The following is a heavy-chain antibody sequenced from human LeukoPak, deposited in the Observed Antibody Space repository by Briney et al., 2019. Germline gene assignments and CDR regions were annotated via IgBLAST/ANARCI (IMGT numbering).Heavy chain of an antibody. D-gene: IGHD6-6*01. CDR1: GFTFSSYA. V-gene: IGHV3-23*01. J-gene: IGHJ4*02. Sequence: PGGSLRLSCAASGFTFSSYAMSWVRQAPGKGLEWVSAISGSGGSTYYADSVKGRFTISRDNSKNTLYLQMNSLRAEDTAVYYCARDLRRSRWAAHIGPFDYWGQGTLVTASS. CDR2: ISGSGGST. CDR3: ARDLRRSRWAAHIGPFDY.